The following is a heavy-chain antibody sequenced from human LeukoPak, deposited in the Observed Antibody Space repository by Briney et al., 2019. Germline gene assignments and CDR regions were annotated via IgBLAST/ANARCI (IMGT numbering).Heavy chain of an antibody. CDR2: ISSSSTI. CDR3: ARASGECSSASCRRPFDY. CDR1: GFTFSSYS. D-gene: IGHD2-2*01. J-gene: IGHJ4*02. Sequence: GSLRLSCAASGFTFSSYSMNWVRQAPGKGLEWVSYISSSSTIYYADSVKGRFTISRDNAKNSLYLQMNSLRAEDTAVYYCARASGECSSASCRRPFDYWGQGTLVTVSS. V-gene: IGHV3-48*04.